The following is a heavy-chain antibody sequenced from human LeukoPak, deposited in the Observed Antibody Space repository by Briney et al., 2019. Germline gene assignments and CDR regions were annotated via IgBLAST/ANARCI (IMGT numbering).Heavy chain of an antibody. CDR3: ARGVGGYSGYDLYYFDY. V-gene: IGHV4-39*07. J-gene: IGHJ4*02. D-gene: IGHD5-12*01. CDR2: IYYSGST. Sequence: SETLSLTCTVSGGSISSSSYYWGWIRQPPGMGLEWIGSIYYSGSTYYNPSLKSRVTISVDTSKNQFSLKLSSVTAADTAVYYCARGVGGYSGYDLYYFDYWGQGTLVTVSS. CDR1: GGSISSSSYY.